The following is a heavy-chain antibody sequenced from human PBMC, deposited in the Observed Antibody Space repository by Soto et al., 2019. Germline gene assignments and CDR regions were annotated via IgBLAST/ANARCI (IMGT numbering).Heavy chain of an antibody. CDR1: GYTFTSYG. Sequence: ASVKVSCKASGYTFTSYGISWVRQAPGQGLEWMGWISAYNGNTNYAQKLQGRVTTTTDTSTSTAYMELRSLRSDDTAVYYCASARRYYYDSSGYYLGAFDIWGQGTMVTVSS. J-gene: IGHJ3*02. CDR3: ASARRYYYDSSGYYLGAFDI. D-gene: IGHD3-22*01. CDR2: ISAYNGNT. V-gene: IGHV1-18*04.